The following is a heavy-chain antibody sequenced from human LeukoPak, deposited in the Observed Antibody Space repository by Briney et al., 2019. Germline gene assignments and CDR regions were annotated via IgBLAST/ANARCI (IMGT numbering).Heavy chain of an antibody. V-gene: IGHV3-33*06. CDR2: IWYDGSNK. D-gene: IGHD3-10*01. CDR3: AEATRGPLALWFGELLVDFSYESIPFDY. J-gene: IGHJ4*02. CDR1: GFTFSSYG. Sequence: PGRSLRLSCAASGFTFSSYGMHWVRQAPGKGLEWVAVIWYDGSNKYYADSVKGRFTISRDNSKNTLYLQMNSLRAEDTAVYYCAEATRGPLALWFGELLVDFSYESIPFDYWGQGTLVTVSS.